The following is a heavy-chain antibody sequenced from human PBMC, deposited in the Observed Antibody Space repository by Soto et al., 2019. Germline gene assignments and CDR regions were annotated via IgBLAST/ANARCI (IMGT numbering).Heavy chain of an antibody. D-gene: IGHD1-20*01. Sequence: EVQLLQSGGDLVQPGGSLRLSCAASGFTFSSNGMSWVRQAPGKGLEWVSSISAGGGITSYADSVKGRFTISRDNSENTLYLQMNSLRAEDTAIYYCAKGGMRTGWDWGQGTLVTVSS. J-gene: IGHJ4*02. CDR1: GFTFSSNG. CDR3: AKGGMRTGWD. V-gene: IGHV3-23*01. CDR2: ISAGGGIT.